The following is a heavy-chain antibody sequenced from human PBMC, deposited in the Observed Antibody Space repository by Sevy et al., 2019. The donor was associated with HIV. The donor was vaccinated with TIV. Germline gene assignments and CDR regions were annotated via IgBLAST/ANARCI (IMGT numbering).Heavy chain of an antibody. Sequence: GGSLRLSCAASGFTFSIYAMHWVRQAPGKGLEWVAVISYDGSNKYYAYSVKGRFTISRDNSKNTLYLQMNSLRAEDTAVYYCARDGTYYDSGGYSFDYWGQGTLVTVSS. D-gene: IGHD3-22*01. CDR2: ISYDGSNK. V-gene: IGHV3-30-3*01. J-gene: IGHJ4*01. CDR1: GFTFSIYA. CDR3: ARDGTYYDSGGYSFDY.